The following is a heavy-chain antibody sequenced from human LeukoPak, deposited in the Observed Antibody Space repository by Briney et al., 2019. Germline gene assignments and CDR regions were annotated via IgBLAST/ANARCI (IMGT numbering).Heavy chain of an antibody. CDR1: GGSISSYY. V-gene: IGHV4-59*01. Sequence: SETLSLTYTVSGGSISSYYWSWIRQPPGKGLEWIGDIYYSGSTNYNPSLKSRVTISVDTSKNQFSLKLTSVTAADTAVYYCARDSYYYASGRYNWFDPWGQGTLVTVSS. D-gene: IGHD3-10*01. J-gene: IGHJ5*02. CDR3: ARDSYYYASGRYNWFDP. CDR2: IYYSGST.